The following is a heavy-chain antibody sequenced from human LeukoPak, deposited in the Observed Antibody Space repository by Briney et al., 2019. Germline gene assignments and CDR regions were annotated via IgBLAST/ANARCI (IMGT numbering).Heavy chain of an antibody. CDR1: GGSFSGYY. V-gene: IGHV4-34*01. Sequence: SETLSLTCAVYGGSFSGYYWSWIRQPPGKGLEWIGEINHSGSTNYNPSLKSRVTISVDTSKNQFSLKLSSVTAADTAVYYCARGNSGYSYGYSYYYYYYMDVWGKGTTVTVSS. CDR2: INHSGST. CDR3: ARGNSGYSYGYSYYYYYYMDV. J-gene: IGHJ6*03. D-gene: IGHD5-18*01.